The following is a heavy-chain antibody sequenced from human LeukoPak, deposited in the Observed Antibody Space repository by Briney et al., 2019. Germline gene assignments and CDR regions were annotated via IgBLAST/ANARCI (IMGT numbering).Heavy chain of an antibody. Sequence: SVKVSCKASGGTFSSYAISWVRQAPGQGLEWMGRIIPIFGTANYAQKFQGGVTITTDESTSTAYMELSSLRSEDTAVYYCARGWKQLAGTDYWGQGTLVTVSS. J-gene: IGHJ4*02. V-gene: IGHV1-69*05. D-gene: IGHD6-6*01. CDR2: IIPIFGTA. CDR3: ARGWKQLAGTDY. CDR1: GGTFSSYA.